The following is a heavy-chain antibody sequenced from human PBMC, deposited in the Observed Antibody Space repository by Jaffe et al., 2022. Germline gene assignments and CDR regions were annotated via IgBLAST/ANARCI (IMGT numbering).Heavy chain of an antibody. J-gene: IGHJ3*02. CDR1: GGSISSGSYY. CDR2: IYTSGST. CDR3: ARDRIVVVPAAIFHDAFDI. D-gene: IGHD2-2*02. V-gene: IGHV4-61*02. Sequence: QVQLQESGPGLVKPSQTLSLTCTVSGGSISSGSYYWSWIRQPAGKGLEWIGRIYTSGSTNYNPSLKSRVTISVDTSKNQFSLKLSSVTAADTAVYYCARDRIVVVPAAIFHDAFDIWGQGTMVTVSS.